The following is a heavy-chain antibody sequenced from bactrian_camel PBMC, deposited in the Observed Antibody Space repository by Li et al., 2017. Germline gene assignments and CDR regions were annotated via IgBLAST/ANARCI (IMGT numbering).Heavy chain of an antibody. CDR2: LGDDGST. V-gene: IGHV3S53*01. Sequence: HVQLVESGGGSAQTGGSLTLSCVVSGDHRMVAWFRQGQGPGTKREGVAGLGDDGSTSYAAFAEGRFTISQDNNSYTLYLQMNNLKPEDTAMYYCAADVAGTTSLFGCMWASPHWGQGTQVTVS. CDR3: AADVAGTTSLFGCMWASPH. D-gene: IGHD6*01. J-gene: IGHJ4*01. CDR1: GDHRMVA.